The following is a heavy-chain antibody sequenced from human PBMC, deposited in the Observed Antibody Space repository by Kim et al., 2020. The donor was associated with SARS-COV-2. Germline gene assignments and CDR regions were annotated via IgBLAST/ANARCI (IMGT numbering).Heavy chain of an antibody. D-gene: IGHD5-12*01. CDR3: ARDSVTDSGYDY. J-gene: IGHJ4*02. CDR1: GFTFSSYS. Sequence: GGSLRLSCAASGFTFSSYSMNWVRQAPGKGLEWVSSISSSSSYIYYADSVKGRFTISRDNAKNSLYLQMNSLRAEDTAVYYCARDSVTDSGYDYWGQGTLVTVSS. CDR2: ISSSSSYI. V-gene: IGHV3-21*01.